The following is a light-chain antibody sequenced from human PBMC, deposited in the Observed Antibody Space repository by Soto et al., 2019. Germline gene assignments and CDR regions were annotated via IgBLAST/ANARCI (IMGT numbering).Light chain of an antibody. CDR3: CSYAGSYTFVV. CDR1: SSDIGRYNY. V-gene: IGLV2-14*03. Sequence: QSVLTQPASVSGSPGQSITISCTGTSSDIGRYNYVSWYQQLPGKAPKLIIYEVNKRPSGVSDRFSGSKSGNTASLTISGLQAEDEADYYCCSYAGSYTFVVFGGGTKLTVL. J-gene: IGLJ2*01. CDR2: EVN.